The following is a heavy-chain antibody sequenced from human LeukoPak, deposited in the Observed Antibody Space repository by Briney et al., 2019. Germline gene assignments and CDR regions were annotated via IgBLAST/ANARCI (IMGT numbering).Heavy chain of an antibody. Sequence: PGRSLRLSCAASGFTFSSNGMHWVRQAPGKGLEWVAVISYDGSNKYYADSVKGRFTISRDNSKNTLYLQMDSLRAEDTAVYYCAKDCVGGHSSSWPLDYWGQGTLVTVSS. V-gene: IGHV3-30*18. CDR3: AKDCVGGHSSSWPLDY. D-gene: IGHD6-13*01. CDR1: GFTFSSNG. J-gene: IGHJ4*02. CDR2: ISYDGSNK.